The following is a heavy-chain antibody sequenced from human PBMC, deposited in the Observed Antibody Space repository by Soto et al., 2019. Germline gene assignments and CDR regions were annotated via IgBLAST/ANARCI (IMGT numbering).Heavy chain of an antibody. CDR3: ASQQLGTSYYYGMDV. CDR1: GGTFSSYA. D-gene: IGHD6-6*01. V-gene: IGHV1-69*12. CDR2: IIPIFGTA. Sequence: QVQLVQSGAEVKKPGSSVKVSCNASGGTFSSYAISWVRQAPGQGLEWMGGIIPIFGTANYAQKFQGRVTMTADEATSTAYMALSSLRSEDTAVYYCASQQLGTSYYYGMDVWGQGTTVTVSS. J-gene: IGHJ6*02.